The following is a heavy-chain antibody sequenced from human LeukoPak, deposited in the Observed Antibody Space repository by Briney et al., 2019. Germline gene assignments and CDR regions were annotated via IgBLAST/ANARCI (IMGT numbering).Heavy chain of an antibody. CDR1: GHSISSGYY. V-gene: IGHV4-38-2*02. CDR2: MYHRGST. J-gene: IGHJ4*02. Sequence: PSETLSLTCSVSGHSISSGYYWGWIRQPPGKGLEWIGTMYHRGSTYYNPSLKSRVTISVDTSKNQFSLKLSSVTAADTAVYYCAREGGRGHYDFWSGPLPYYFDYWGQGTLVTVSS. D-gene: IGHD3-3*01. CDR3: AREGGRGHYDFWSGPLPYYFDY.